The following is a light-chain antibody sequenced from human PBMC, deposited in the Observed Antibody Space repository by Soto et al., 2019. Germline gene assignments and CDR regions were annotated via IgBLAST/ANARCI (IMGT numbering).Light chain of an antibody. Sequence: QSALTQPASVSGSPGQSITISCTGTSSDVGGYNYVSWYQQHPGKAPQLMIYDVSNRPSGVSNRFSGSKSGNTASLTISGLQAEDEADYYCSSYTSSSIFFGTGTKLTVL. V-gene: IGLV2-14*01. CDR2: DVS. J-gene: IGLJ1*01. CDR3: SSYTSSSIF. CDR1: SSDVGGYNY.